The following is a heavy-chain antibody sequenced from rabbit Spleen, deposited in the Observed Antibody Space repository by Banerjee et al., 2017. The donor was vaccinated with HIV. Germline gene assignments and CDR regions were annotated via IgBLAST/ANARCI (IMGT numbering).Heavy chain of an antibody. CDR3: ARDTSSSFSSYGMDL. Sequence: QEQLVESGGDLVKPGASLTLTCKASGVSFSVSSYMCWVRQAPGKGLEWIACIDSGSSGFTYFATWAKGRFTCSKTSSTTVTLQMTRLTAADTATYFCARDTSSSFSSYGMDLWGPGTLVTVS. J-gene: IGHJ6*01. D-gene: IGHD1-1*01. CDR1: GVSFSVSSY. CDR2: IDSGSSGFT. V-gene: IGHV1S45*01.